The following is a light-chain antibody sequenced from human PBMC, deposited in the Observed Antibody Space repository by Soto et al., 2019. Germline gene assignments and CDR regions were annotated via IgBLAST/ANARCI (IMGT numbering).Light chain of an antibody. Sequence: QSGLTQPRSVWGAPGPSVTIYCTGTSSDVGGYNYVSWYQQHPGRAPKVLIYDVSKRPSGVPDRFSGSKSGNTASLTISGLQAEDEADYYCCSYAGSYTYVFGTGTKVTVL. J-gene: IGLJ1*01. V-gene: IGLV2-11*01. CDR2: DVS. CDR1: SSDVGGYNY. CDR3: CSYAGSYTYV.